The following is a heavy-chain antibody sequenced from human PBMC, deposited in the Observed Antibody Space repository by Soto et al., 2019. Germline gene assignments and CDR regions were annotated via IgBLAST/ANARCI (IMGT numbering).Heavy chain of an antibody. J-gene: IGHJ3*02. CDR2: ISGSGGST. Sequence: GGSXRLSCASSGFTFSSYAMTWARQAPGKGLEWVSAISGSGGSTYYADSVKGRFTISRDNSKKTLYLQMNSLRAEDTAVYYCAKESQRDRYMIVEASSDFDIWGQGTMVTVS. CDR3: AKESQRDRYMIVEASSDFDI. D-gene: IGHD3-22*01. CDR1: GFTFSSYA. V-gene: IGHV3-23*01.